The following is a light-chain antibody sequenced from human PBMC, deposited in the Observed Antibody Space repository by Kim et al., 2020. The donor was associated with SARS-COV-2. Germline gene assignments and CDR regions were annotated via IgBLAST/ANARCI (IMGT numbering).Light chain of an antibody. Sequence: VAPGETASITWGGDKIGSKSVHWYQQRPGQGPVLVIYYDTDRPSGIPERFSGSNSGDTATLTISRVEAEDEADYFCQVWDLYSMFFGGGTQLTVL. J-gene: IGLJ2*01. V-gene: IGLV3-21*04. CDR1: KIGSKS. CDR3: QVWDLYSMF. CDR2: YDT.